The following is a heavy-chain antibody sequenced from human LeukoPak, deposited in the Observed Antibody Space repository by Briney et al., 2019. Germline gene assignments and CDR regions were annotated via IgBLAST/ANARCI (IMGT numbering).Heavy chain of an antibody. V-gene: IGHV3-53*01. D-gene: IGHD1-14*01. CDR2: IYSGGST. CDR1: GFTVSSNY. CDR3: ARVPHEITEGYYYYMDV. Sequence: PGGSLRLSCAASGFTVSSNYMSWVRQAPGKGLEWVSVIYSGGSTYYADSVKGRFTISRDNSKNTLYLQMNSLRAEDTAVYYCARVPHEITEGYYYYMDVWGKGTTVTVSS. J-gene: IGHJ6*03.